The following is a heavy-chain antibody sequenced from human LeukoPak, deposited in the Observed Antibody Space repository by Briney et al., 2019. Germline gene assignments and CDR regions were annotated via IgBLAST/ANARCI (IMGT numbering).Heavy chain of an antibody. V-gene: IGHV4-31*03. CDR2: NYYSGST. D-gene: IGHD1-7*01. J-gene: IGHJ4*02. CDR3: ARATGDWDSHFDY. CDR1: GGSISSGGSY. Sequence: SQTLSLTCTFSGGSISSGGSYWRWLRQHPGKGLEGFGYNYYSGSTYYNLSRNSGVNTQLLTTKNKFSPRLSSVPAANTAHHSCARATGDWDSHFDYWGQGTLVTVS.